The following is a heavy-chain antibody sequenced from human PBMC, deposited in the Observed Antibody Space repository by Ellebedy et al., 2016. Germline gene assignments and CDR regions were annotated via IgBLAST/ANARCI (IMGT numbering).Heavy chain of an antibody. Sequence: SETLSLXXSVSGGSIVPYYWSWIRQPPGKGLEWIWYVDFTGSTNHNPSLEIRVTISVDTSKNHFSLKLRSMTPADTAVYYCARTPLLLVGPRQEWYFDLWGRGTLVTVSS. D-gene: IGHD1-26*01. V-gene: IGHV4-59*01. CDR3: ARTPLLLVGPRQEWYFDL. CDR2: VDFTGST. J-gene: IGHJ2*01. CDR1: GGSIVPYY.